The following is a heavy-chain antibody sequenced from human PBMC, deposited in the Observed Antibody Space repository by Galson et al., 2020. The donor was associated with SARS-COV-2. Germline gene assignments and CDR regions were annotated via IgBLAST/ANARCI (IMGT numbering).Heavy chain of an antibody. D-gene: IGHD6-19*01. J-gene: IGHJ2*01. Sequence: GGSPKTPCAGPGFTFSNPYMSLLPPAPGKGPGGVSYISRHGETIYYANPVEGRFTIPRDNTKKFLYLQMNSLRAEDTAVYYGATALAGQNFFDLGGRGTLVTVSP. CDR2: ISRHGETI. CDR3: ATALAGQNFFDL. CDR1: GFTFSNPY. V-gene: IGHV3-11*04.